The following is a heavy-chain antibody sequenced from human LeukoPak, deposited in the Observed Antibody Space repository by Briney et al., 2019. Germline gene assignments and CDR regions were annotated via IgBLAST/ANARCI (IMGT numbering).Heavy chain of an antibody. Sequence: ASVKVSCKASGYTFTGYYMHWVRQAPGQGLEGMGWISAYNGNTNYAQKLQGRVTMTTDTSTSTAHMELRSLRSDDTAVYYCARDRAAAFNDYWGQGTLVTVSS. V-gene: IGHV1-18*04. CDR3: ARDRAAAFNDY. CDR2: ISAYNGNT. D-gene: IGHD6-13*01. J-gene: IGHJ4*02. CDR1: GYTFTGYY.